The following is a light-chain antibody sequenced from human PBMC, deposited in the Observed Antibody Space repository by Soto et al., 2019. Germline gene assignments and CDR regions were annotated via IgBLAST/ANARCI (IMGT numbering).Light chain of an antibody. CDR3: QQRSDWPT. CDR1: QAISSN. Sequence: EIVLTKAKATLSVSPGERATLSCRASQAISSNLAWYQQKPGQAPRLLIYGASTRATGFPARFSGSGSGTDFTLTIASLEPEDFAVYYCQQRSDWPTFGQRTLLE. CDR2: GAS. J-gene: IGKJ5*01. V-gene: IGKV3D-11*01.